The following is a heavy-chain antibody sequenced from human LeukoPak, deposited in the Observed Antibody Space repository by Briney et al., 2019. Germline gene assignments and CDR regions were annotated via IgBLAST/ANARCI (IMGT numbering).Heavy chain of an antibody. CDR1: GFTFSSYW. V-gene: IGHV3-7*01. J-gene: IGHJ4*02. CDR2: IKQDGSEK. CDR3: ASTPAWDRGGSYYFDY. D-gene: IGHD3-16*01. Sequence: GGSLRLSCAASGFTFSSYWMSWVRQAPGKGLEWVANIKQDGSEKYYVDSVKGRFTISRDNAKNSLYLQMNSLRAEDTAVYYCASTPAWDRGGSYYFDYWGQGTLATVSS.